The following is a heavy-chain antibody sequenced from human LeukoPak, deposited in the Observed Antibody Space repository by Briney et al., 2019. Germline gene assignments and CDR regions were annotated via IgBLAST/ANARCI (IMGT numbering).Heavy chain of an antibody. J-gene: IGHJ4*02. CDR3: ARGGGSYDFDY. CDR1: GGSITSYY. Sequence: SETLSFTCTISGGSITSYYWSWIRQPPGKRLKGLGYIYYSESTNYNPSLKSRVTISVDTSKNQFSLKLNSVTAADTAVYYCARGGGSYDFDYWGEGTLVTVSS. V-gene: IGHV4-59*12. D-gene: IGHD1-26*01. CDR2: IYYSEST.